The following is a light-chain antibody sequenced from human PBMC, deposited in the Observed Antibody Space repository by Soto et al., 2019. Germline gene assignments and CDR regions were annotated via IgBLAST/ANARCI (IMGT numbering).Light chain of an antibody. V-gene: IGLV2-14*01. CDR2: EVS. CDR3: SSFTTSKTWV. Sequence: QSALTQPASVSGSPGQSITISCTGTSSDVGAYDYVSWYQQHPGKAPKFMLYEVSNRPSGLSDRFSGSKSGNTASLTISGLQAEDEADYYCSSFTTSKTWVSGGGTKVTVL. CDR1: SSDVGAYDY. J-gene: IGLJ3*02.